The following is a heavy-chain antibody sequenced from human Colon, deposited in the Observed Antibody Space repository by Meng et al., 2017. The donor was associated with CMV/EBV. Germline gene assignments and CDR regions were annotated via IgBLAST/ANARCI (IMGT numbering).Heavy chain of an antibody. CDR2: IFYSGNT. CDR3: ARESHPSVLYVY. Sequence: SETLSLTCTVSGGSISSGSYYWAWIRQPPGTGLEWIGSIFYSGNTYYSPSLKSRVTISLDTSNNQFSLKLSSVTAADTAVYYCARESHPSVLYVYWGQGTLVTVSS. J-gene: IGHJ4*02. D-gene: IGHD3-10*02. V-gene: IGHV4-39*07. CDR1: GGSISSGSYY.